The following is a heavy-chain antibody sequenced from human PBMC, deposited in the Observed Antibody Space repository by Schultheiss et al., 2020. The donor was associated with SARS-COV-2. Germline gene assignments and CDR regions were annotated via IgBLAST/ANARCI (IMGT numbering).Heavy chain of an antibody. CDR1: GFTFSSYS. J-gene: IGHJ4*02. CDR3: ARDDFWSGLGTIDY. Sequence: GESLKISCAASGFTFSSYSMNWVRQAPGKGLEWVSSISSSSSYIYYADSVKGRFTISRDNAKNSLYLQMNSLRDEDTAVYYCARDDFWSGLGTIDYWGQGTLVTVSS. D-gene: IGHD3-3*01. V-gene: IGHV3-21*01. CDR2: ISSSSSYI.